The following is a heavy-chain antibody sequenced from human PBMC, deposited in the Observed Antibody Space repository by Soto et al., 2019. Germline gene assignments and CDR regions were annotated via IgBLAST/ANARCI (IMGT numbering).Heavy chain of an antibody. V-gene: IGHV1-69*13. CDR1: GGTFSSYA. CDR2: IIPIFGTA. D-gene: IGHD2-15*01. J-gene: IGHJ6*02. Sequence: RASVKVSCKASGGTFSSYAISWVRQAPGQGLEWMGGIIPIFGTANYAQKFQGRVTITADESTSTAYMELSSLRSEDTAVYYCAREAVVTASYYYGMDVWGQGTTVTVSS. CDR3: AREAVVTASYYYGMDV.